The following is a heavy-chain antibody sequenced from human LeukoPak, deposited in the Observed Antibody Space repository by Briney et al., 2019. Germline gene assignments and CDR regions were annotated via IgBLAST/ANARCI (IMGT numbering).Heavy chain of an antibody. Sequence: GGSLRLSCAASGFTFSDYYMSWIRQAPGKGLEWVSYISSSGSTIYYADSVKGRFTISRDNAKNSLYLQMNSLRAEDTAVYYCAKRTAGYNYGPNWFDSWGQGTLVTVSS. V-gene: IGHV3-11*01. CDR1: GFTFSDYY. D-gene: IGHD5-18*01. CDR2: ISSSGSTI. J-gene: IGHJ5*01. CDR3: AKRTAGYNYGPNWFDS.